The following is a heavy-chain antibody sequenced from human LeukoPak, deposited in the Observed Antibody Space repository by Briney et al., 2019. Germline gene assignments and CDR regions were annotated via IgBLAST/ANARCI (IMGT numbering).Heavy chain of an antibody. V-gene: IGHV4-61*01. CDR2: IYYSGST. Sequence: SETLSLTCAVSGGSISSSYYWSWIRQPPGKGLEWIGYIYYSGSTNYNPSLKSRVTISVDTSKNQFSLKLSSVTAADTAVYYCARPSTGYWYFDLWGRGTLVTVSS. J-gene: IGHJ2*01. CDR1: GGSISSSYY. D-gene: IGHD2-2*01. CDR3: ARPSTGYWYFDL.